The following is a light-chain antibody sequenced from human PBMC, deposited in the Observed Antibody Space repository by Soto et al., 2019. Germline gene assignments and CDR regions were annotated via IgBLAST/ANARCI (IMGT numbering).Light chain of an antibody. Sequence: DIQMTQSPSSLSASIGDRVTITCQASQDISNYLSWHQQKPGKAPKLLIYDASNLKTGVPSRFSGSGYGTYFTFTINSLQPEDIATYYCQHYYNLPLSFGGGTKVQIK. CDR3: QHYYNLPLS. J-gene: IGKJ4*01. CDR1: QDISNY. V-gene: IGKV1-33*01. CDR2: DAS.